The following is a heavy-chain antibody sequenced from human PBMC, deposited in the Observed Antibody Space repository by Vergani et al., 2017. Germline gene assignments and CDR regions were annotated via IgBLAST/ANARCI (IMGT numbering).Heavy chain of an antibody. CDR2: ISGSGGST. D-gene: IGHD5-24*01. J-gene: IGHJ4*02. CDR1: GFTFNHYA. CDR3: GRRSDNYN. Sequence: EVQLLESGGDLVQPGGSLRLSCAASGFTFNHYAMNWVRQAPGKGLEWVSGISGSGGSTYYAGSVKGRFTISRDSSKNTLYLQMNSLSAGDTAVDYCGRRSDNYNWGQGTLVTVSS. V-gene: IGHV3-23*01.